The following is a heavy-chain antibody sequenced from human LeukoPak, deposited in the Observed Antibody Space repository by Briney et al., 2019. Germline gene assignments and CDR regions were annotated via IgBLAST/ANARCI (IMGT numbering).Heavy chain of an antibody. J-gene: IGHJ4*02. Sequence: GGSLRLSCAASGFTFSSYWMSWVRQAPGKGLEWVANMKYDGSEKDYVDSVKGRFTISRDNAKNSLYLQMNSLRAEDTAAYYCARDIEAAGPFFDYWGQGTLVTVSS. CDR3: ARDIEAAGPFFDY. D-gene: IGHD6-13*01. V-gene: IGHV3-7*01. CDR1: GFTFSSYW. CDR2: MKYDGSEK.